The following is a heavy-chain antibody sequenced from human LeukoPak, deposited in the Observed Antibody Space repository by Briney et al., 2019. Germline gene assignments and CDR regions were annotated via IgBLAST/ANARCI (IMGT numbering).Heavy chain of an antibody. CDR2: INPSSSSA. J-gene: IGHJ4*02. V-gene: IGHV1-46*01. CDR3: ARGPYGGNSAVLNY. Sequence: ASVKVSCKASGYTFTNYYIHWARQAPGQGLEWMGIINPSSSSASSTQKFQGRVTLTRDTSTNTVYLELSSLRSEDTAVYYCARGPYGGNSAVLNYWGQGTLVTVSS. CDR1: GYTFTNYY. D-gene: IGHD4-23*01.